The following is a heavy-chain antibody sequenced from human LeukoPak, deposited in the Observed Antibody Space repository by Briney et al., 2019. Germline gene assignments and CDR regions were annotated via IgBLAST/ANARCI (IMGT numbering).Heavy chain of an antibody. J-gene: IGHJ3*01. CDR3: ARASYYYDTTGLGAVDF. CDR2: INWNSDNI. D-gene: IGHD3-22*01. Sequence: QPGGSLRLSCAASGFTFNDHAMYWVRQAPGKGLEWVSGINWNSDNIVYADSVKGRFTISRDDAKNSLFLQMNSLRAEDTALYYCARASYYYDTTGLGAVDFWGQGTMVTVSS. V-gene: IGHV3-9*01. CDR1: GFTFNDHA.